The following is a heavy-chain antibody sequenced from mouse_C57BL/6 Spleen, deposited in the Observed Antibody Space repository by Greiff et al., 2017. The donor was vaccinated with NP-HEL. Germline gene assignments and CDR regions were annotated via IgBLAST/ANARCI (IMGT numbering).Heavy chain of an antibody. V-gene: IGHV1-4*01. Sequence: LVESGAELARPGASVKMSCKASGYTFTSYTMHWVKQRPGQGLEWIGYINPSSGYTKYNQKFKDKATLTADKSSSTAYMQLSSLTSEDSAVYYCARRGITTVVGYFDYWGQGTTLTVSS. J-gene: IGHJ2*01. CDR3: ARRGITTVVGYFDY. CDR1: GYTFTSYT. D-gene: IGHD1-1*01. CDR2: INPSSGYT.